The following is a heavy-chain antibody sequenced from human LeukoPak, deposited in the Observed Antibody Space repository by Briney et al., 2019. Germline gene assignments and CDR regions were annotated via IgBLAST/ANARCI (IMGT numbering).Heavy chain of an antibody. Sequence: GGSLRLSCAASGFTFSYYGMHWVRQAPGKGLEWVAVIWYDGSNKYYADSVKGRFTISRDNSENTLYLQMNSLRAEDTAVYYCARVHFSSSPYFDYWGQGTLVTVSS. CDR2: IWYDGSNK. D-gene: IGHD6-6*01. J-gene: IGHJ4*02. V-gene: IGHV3-33*01. CDR1: GFTFSYYG. CDR3: ARVHFSSSPYFDY.